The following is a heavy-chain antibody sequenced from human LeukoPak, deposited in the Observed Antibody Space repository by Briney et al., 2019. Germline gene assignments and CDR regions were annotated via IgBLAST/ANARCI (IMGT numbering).Heavy chain of an antibody. J-gene: IGHJ4*02. V-gene: IGHV1-2*02. CDR3: ARDHWYDSSGYSLV. CDR2: INPNSGGT. D-gene: IGHD3-22*01. Sequence: GASVKVSCKASGYTFTGYYMHWVRQAPGQGLEWMGWINPNSGGTNYAQKFQGRVTMTRDTSISTAYMELSRLRSDDTAVYYCARDHWYDSSGYSLVWGQGILVTVSS. CDR1: GYTFTGYY.